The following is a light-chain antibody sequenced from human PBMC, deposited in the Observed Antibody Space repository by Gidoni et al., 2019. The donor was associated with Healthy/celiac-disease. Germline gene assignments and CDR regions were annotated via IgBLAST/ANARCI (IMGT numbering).Light chain of an antibody. Sequence: DIQTTQSPSSLSASVGDRVTITCRASQSIRSYLNWYQQKPGKAPKLLIYAASSLQSGVPSRFSGSGSGTDFTLTITSLQPEDFATYYCQQSYSTPLTFXGXTKVEIK. J-gene: IGKJ4*01. V-gene: IGKV1-39*01. CDR1: QSIRSY. CDR3: QQSYSTPLT. CDR2: AAS.